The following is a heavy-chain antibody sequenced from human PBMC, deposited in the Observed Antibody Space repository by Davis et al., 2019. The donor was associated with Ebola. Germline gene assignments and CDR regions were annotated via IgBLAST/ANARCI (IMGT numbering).Heavy chain of an antibody. Sequence: GESLKISCAASGFTFSSYSMNWVRQAPGKGLEWVSSISSSSSYIYYADSVKGRFTISRDNAKNSLYLQMNSLRAEDTAVYYCARYKLLRGNYDYYGMDVWGQGTTVTVSS. CDR1: GFTFSSYS. J-gene: IGHJ6*02. CDR2: ISSSSSYI. CDR3: ARYKLLRGNYDYYGMDV. V-gene: IGHV3-21*01. D-gene: IGHD2-15*01.